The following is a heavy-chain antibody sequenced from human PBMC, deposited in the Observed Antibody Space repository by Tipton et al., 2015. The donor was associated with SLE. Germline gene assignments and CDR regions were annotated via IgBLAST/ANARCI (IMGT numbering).Heavy chain of an antibody. CDR1: GGSISSGYFY. J-gene: IGHJ6*03. Sequence: TLSLTCTVSGGSISSGYFYWSWIRQPAGKGPEYIGRIYASGNVNYNPSVKRRATISIDTSKNQFSLSLTSVTAADTAVYYCARVPFYYYYYMDVWGKGTTVTVSS. V-gene: IGHV4-61*02. CDR3: ARVPFYYYYYMDV. CDR2: IYASGNV.